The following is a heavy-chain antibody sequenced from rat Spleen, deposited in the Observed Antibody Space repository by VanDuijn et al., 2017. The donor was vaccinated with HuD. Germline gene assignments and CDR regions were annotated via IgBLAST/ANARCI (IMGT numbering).Heavy chain of an antibody. CDR3: TRGGNYDYDH. D-gene: IGHD1-10*01. CDR1: GFTFSMYY. V-gene: IGHV5-25*01. Sequence: EVQLVESGGGLVHPGRSMKLSCAASGFTFSMYYMAWVRQAPTKGLEWVSSINTDGGSTYYPDSVKGRFIISRDNAKNTLYLQMNSLRSDDTATYYCTRGGNYDYDHWGQGLMVTVSS. CDR2: INTDGGST. J-gene: IGHJ2*01.